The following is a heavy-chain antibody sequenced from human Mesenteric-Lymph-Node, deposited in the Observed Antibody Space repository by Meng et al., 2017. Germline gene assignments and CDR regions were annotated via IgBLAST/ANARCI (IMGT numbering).Heavy chain of an antibody. CDR3: ARARAYYYGSGSYPRDGWFDP. CDR1: GFTFSSYA. V-gene: IGHV3-30*04. D-gene: IGHD3-10*01. CDR2: ISYDGSNK. J-gene: IGHJ5*02. Sequence: GGSLRLSCAASGFTFSSYAMHWVRQAPGKGLEWVAVISYDGSNKYYADSVKGRFTISRDNSKNTLYLQMNSLRAEDTAVYYCARARAYYYGSGSYPRDGWFDPWGQGTLVTVSS.